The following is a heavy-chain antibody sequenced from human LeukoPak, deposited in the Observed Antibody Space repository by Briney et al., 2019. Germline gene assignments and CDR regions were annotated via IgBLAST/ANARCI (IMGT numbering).Heavy chain of an antibody. Sequence: GGTLRLSCVASGFTFSTYGMSWVRQAPGKGLEWVSAITGSGGSTYYADSVKGRFTISRDNSKNTLYLQMNSLSAEDAAVYYCARREGYCNSTSCYIFDFWGQGTLVTVSS. D-gene: IGHD2-2*02. CDR2: ITGSGGST. J-gene: IGHJ4*02. CDR1: GFTFSTYG. V-gene: IGHV3-23*01. CDR3: ARREGYCNSTSCYIFDF.